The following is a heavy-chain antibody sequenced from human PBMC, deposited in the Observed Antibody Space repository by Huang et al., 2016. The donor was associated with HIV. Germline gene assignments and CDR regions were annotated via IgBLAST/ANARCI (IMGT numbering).Heavy chain of an antibody. D-gene: IGHD3-3*01. CDR2: IKPGRST. CDR3: ARMPTPSYYDTWSLSPVEEDFFYYNLDV. V-gene: IGHV4-34*02. J-gene: IGHJ6*02. Sequence: QVRLEQWGQGLLKPSETLSLTCAVYGASFNTYYWSWVLQSPAKGLGLLGEIKPGRSTNYNPSSKSRVTMTVDTSKNQFYLKFRAMTAADAAIYYCARMPTPSYYDTWSLSPVEEDFFYYNLDVWGQGTPVSVSS. CDR1: GASFNTYY.